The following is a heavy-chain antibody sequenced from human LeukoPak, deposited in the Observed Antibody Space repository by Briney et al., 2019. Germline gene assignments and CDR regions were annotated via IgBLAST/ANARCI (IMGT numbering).Heavy chain of an antibody. J-gene: IGHJ6*02. D-gene: IGHD5-24*01. CDR3: ARGGGDGYNYYYYYGMDV. CDR1: GGXISSYY. V-gene: IGHV4-59*01. Sequence: SETLSLTCTVSGGXISSYYCSWIRQPPGKGLEWIGYIYYSGSTNYNPSLKSRGTISVDTSKNQFSLKLSSVPAADTAVYYCARGGGDGYNYYYYYGMDVWGQGTTVTVSS. CDR2: IYYSGST.